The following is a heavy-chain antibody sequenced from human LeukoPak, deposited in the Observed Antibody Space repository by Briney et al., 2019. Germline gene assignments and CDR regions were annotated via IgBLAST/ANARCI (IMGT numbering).Heavy chain of an antibody. D-gene: IGHD3-9*01. Sequence: SETLSLTCTVSGGSISSSSNYWGWIRQPPGKGLEWIGSMYYSGSTYYNPSLKSRVTISGDTSKNQFSLKLSSVTAADTAVYYCARHSPILTGYYVGYWGQGTLVTVSS. CDR3: ARHSPILTGYYVGY. CDR1: GGSISSSSNY. J-gene: IGHJ4*02. CDR2: MYYSGST. V-gene: IGHV4-39*01.